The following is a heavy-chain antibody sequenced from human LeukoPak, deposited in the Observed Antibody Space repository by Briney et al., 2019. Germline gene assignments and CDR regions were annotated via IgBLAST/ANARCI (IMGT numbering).Heavy chain of an antibody. CDR2: IYADGST. J-gene: IGHJ5*02. V-gene: IGHV3-66*01. CDR1: EFTVSQNY. D-gene: IGHD3-10*01. Sequence: PGGSLRLSCAASEFTVSQNYMSWVRQAPGRGLEWVSVIYADGSTHYADSVKGRFTVSRDNSKNTVYLQMNGLRPEDTAVYYCARDRAGTQAWVEFDPWGQGTLVTVSS. CDR3: ARDRAGTQAWVEFDP.